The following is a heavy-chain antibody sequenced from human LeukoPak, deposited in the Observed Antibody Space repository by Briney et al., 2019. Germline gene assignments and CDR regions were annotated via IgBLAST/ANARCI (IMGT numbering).Heavy chain of an antibody. CDR1: GYTFTRFG. V-gene: IGHV1-18*01. CDR3: ARDYAPRYYDILTGYGMDV. CDR2: ISAYNGNT. D-gene: IGHD3-9*01. J-gene: IGHJ6*02. Sequence: ASVKVFCKASGYTFTRFGISWVRQAPGQGLEWMGWISAYNGNTNYTQKLQGRVTMTTDTSTSTAYMELRSLRSDDTAVYYCARDYAPRYYDILTGYGMDVWGQGTTVTVSS.